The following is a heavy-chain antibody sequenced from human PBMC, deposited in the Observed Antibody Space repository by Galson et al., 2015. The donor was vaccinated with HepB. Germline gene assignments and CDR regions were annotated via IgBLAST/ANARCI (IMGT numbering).Heavy chain of an antibody. CDR1: GFTFSSYW. CDR2: IKQDGSEK. D-gene: IGHD3-9*01. Sequence: SLRLSCAASGFTFSSYWMSWVRQAPGKGLEWVANIKQDGSEKYYVDSVRGRFTISRDNAKNPLYLQMNSLRAEDTAVYYCARGADFDWLLYGDYWGQGTLVTVSS. CDR3: ARGADFDWLLYGDY. J-gene: IGHJ4*02. V-gene: IGHV3-7*03.